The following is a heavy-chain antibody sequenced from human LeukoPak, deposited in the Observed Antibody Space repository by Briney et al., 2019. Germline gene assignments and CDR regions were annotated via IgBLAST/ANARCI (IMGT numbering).Heavy chain of an antibody. J-gene: IGHJ6*03. CDR1: GGTFSSYG. CDR3: AKGKARAIPATAKAYYYLDV. D-gene: IGHD6-13*01. V-gene: IGHV1-69*13. Sequence: SVKVSCKASGGTFSSYGITWVRQTPGQGLEWMGGIIPMFGTTNYAQNFQGRVTITADESTSTAYMEVSSLRSEDTAMYYCAKGKARAIPATAKAYYYLDVWGTGTTVTVSS. CDR2: IIPMFGTT.